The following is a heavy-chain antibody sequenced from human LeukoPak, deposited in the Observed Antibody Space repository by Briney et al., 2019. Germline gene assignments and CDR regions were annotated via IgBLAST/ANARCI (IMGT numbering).Heavy chain of an antibody. CDR2: ISPYNGNT. J-gene: IGHJ4*02. CDR3: ARDFYGTGDY. CDR1: GYTFTSYA. D-gene: IGHD2/OR15-2a*01. Sequence: ASVKVSCKASGYTFTSYAMHWVRQAPGQGLEWMGWISPYNGNTNYAQKFQVRVTMTTDTSTSTAYMELRSLRSDDTAVYYCARDFYGTGDYWGQGTLVTVSS. V-gene: IGHV1-18*01.